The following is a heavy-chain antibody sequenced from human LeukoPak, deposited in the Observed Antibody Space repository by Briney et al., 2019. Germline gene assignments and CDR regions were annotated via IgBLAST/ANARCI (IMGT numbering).Heavy chain of an antibody. CDR2: ISWNSGSI. Sequence: GGSLRLSCAASGFTFDDYAMHWVRQAPGKGLEWVSGISWNSGSIGYADSVKGRFTISRDNAKNSLYLQMNSLRAEDTALYYCAKEGCSSTSCYTNHPFDYWGQGTLVTVSS. D-gene: IGHD2-2*02. CDR3: AKEGCSSTSCYTNHPFDY. CDR1: GFTFDDYA. V-gene: IGHV3-9*01. J-gene: IGHJ4*02.